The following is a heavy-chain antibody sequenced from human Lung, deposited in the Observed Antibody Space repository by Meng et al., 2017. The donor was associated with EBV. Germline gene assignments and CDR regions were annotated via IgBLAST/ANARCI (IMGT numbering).Heavy chain of an antibody. D-gene: IGHD6-19*01. Sequence: QVQLVASGADVKKPGASVKVSCKASGYTFTSYLIPWVRQAPGQGLEWMGIINPSTGTTTYAQNLQGRVTMTRDTSTSTVYMELSSLRSEDTAVYYCARDCLAGYTSGWQFDYWGQGTLVTVSS. V-gene: IGHV1-46*04. CDR2: INPSTGTT. CDR1: GYTFTSYL. J-gene: IGHJ4*02. CDR3: ARDCLAGYTSGWQFDY.